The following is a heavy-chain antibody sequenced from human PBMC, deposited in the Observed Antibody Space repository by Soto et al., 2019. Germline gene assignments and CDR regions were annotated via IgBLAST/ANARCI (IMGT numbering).Heavy chain of an antibody. CDR2: INPSGGST. Sequence: QVQLVQSGAEVKKPGASVKVSCKASGYTFTSYYMHWVRQAPGQGLEWMGIINPSGGSTSYAQKFQRRVTMTRDTSTSTVYMELSSLRSEDTAVYYCARTSITIFGVVMREGYYFDYWGQGTLVTVSS. D-gene: IGHD3-3*01. J-gene: IGHJ4*02. V-gene: IGHV1-46*01. CDR3: ARTSITIFGVVMREGYYFDY. CDR1: GYTFTSYY.